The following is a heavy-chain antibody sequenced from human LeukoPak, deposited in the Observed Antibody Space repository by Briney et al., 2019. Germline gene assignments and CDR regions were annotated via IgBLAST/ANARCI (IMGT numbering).Heavy chain of an antibody. J-gene: IGHJ4*02. CDR3: AKVFHGIVVVTPIMWYFDY. D-gene: IGHD3-22*01. Sequence: GGSLRLSCAASGFTFSSYAMSWVRQAPGKGLEWVSAISGSGGSTYYADSVKGRFTISRDNSKNTLYLQMNSLRAEDTAVYYCAKVFHGIVVVTPIMWYFDYWGQGTLVTVSS. V-gene: IGHV3-23*01. CDR2: ISGSGGST. CDR1: GFTFSSYA.